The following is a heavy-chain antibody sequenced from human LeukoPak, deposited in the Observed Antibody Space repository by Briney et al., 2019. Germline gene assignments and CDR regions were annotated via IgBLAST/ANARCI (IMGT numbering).Heavy chain of an antibody. CDR3: ASYGSGSYFDY. V-gene: IGHV1-69*05. Sequence: GASVKVSCKASGYTFTSYYMHWVRQAPGQGLEWMGRIIPIFGTANYAQKFQGRVTITTDESTSTAYMELSSLRSEDTAVYYCASYGSGSYFDYWGQGTLVTVSS. CDR1: GYTFTSYY. J-gene: IGHJ4*02. D-gene: IGHD3-10*01. CDR2: IIPIFGTA.